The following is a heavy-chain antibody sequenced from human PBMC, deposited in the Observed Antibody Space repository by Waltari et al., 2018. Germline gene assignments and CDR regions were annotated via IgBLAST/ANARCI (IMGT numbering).Heavy chain of an antibody. CDR2: IKQDGSEK. CDR3: ARFSPAID. D-gene: IGHD2-2*01. Sequence: EVQLVESGGGLVQPGGSLRLSCAASGFHLSSYWISWVRQAPGKGLEWVANIKQDGSEKYYVDSVKGRFTISRDNAKNSLYLQMNSLRAEDTAVYYCARFSPAIDWGQGTLVTVSS. J-gene: IGHJ4*02. V-gene: IGHV3-7*01. CDR1: GFHLSSYW.